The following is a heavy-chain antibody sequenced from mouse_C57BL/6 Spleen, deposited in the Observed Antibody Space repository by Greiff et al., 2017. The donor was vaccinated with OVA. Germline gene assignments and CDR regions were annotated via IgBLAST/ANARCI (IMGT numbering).Heavy chain of an antibody. CDR3: ARPKISGWFAY. D-gene: IGHD3-2*02. CDR1: GYTFTDYY. Sequence: EVQLQQSGPELVKPGASVKISCKASGYTFTDYYMNWVKQSHGKSLEWIGDINPNNGGTSYNQKFKGKATLTVDKSSSTAYMELRSLTSEDSAVYYCARPKISGWFAYWGQGTLVTVSA. CDR2: INPNNGGT. V-gene: IGHV1-26*01. J-gene: IGHJ3*01.